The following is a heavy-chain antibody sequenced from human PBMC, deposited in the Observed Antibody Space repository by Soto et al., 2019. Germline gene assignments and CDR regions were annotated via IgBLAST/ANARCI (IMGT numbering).Heavy chain of an antibody. CDR1: GGSVSSSNW. D-gene: IGHD2-21*02. V-gene: IGHV4-4*02. Sequence: QVQLQESGPGLVKPSGTLSLTCAVSGGSVSSSNWWSWVRQSPGKGLEWMGGIYHSGSANYNPSLKSRATISLDKSKNQFSLRLTSVTAADTAVYYCARGPGVVVSADDAFDIWGPGTRVIVSS. CDR3: ARGPGVVVSADDAFDI. J-gene: IGHJ3*02. CDR2: IYHSGSA.